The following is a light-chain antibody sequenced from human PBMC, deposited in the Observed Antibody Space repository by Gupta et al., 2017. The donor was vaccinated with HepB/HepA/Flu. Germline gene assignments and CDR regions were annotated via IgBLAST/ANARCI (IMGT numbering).Light chain of an antibody. CDR2: EVR. V-gene: IGLV2-8*01. CDR3: SSYLFSNKFMV. CDR1: SNAVVDYEF. Sequence: QSALTQPPYASWSPGQSVTMSCTGPSNAVVDYEFVPWCQQHHGKAHKGTSYEVRKRPSGVPARFSGSMSGNTAYLNVSGLQPEDEADDDGSSYLFSNKFMVFGGGPKMTVL. J-gene: IGLJ2*01.